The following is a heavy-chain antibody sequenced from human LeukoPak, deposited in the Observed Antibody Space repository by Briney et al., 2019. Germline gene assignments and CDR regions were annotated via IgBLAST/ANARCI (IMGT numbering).Heavy chain of an antibody. Sequence: SETLSLTCTVSGGSISSGTYYWSWIRQPPGKGLEWIGYIWSSGSTNYNPSLKSRVTMSVDTSKNQFSLKLSSVTAADTAVYYCARGSYYFDYWGQGTLVTVSS. CDR3: ARGSYYFDY. J-gene: IGHJ4*02. CDR2: IWSSGST. CDR1: GGSISSGTYY. V-gene: IGHV4-61*01.